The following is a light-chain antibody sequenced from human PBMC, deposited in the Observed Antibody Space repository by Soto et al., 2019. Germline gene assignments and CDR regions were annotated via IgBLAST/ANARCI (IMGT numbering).Light chain of an antibody. CDR3: SSYAGSNHNWV. Sequence: QSVLTQPPSASGSPGQSVTISCTGTSSDVGGYNYVSWYQQHPGIAPKLMIYEVSKRPSGVPDRFSGSKSGNTASLTVSGLQAEDEADYYCSSYAGSNHNWVFGGGTKLTVL. CDR2: EVS. CDR1: SSDVGGYNY. V-gene: IGLV2-8*01. J-gene: IGLJ3*02.